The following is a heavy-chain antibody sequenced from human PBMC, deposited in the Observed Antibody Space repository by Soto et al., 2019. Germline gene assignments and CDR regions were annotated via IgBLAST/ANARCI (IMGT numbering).Heavy chain of an antibody. D-gene: IGHD6-13*01. CDR2: IWYDGSNK. CDR3: ASQERQLRETVYYYYGMDV. Sequence: QVQLVESGGGVVQPGRSLRLSCAASGFTFSSYGMHWVRQAPGKGLEWVAVIWYDGSNKYYADSVKGRFTISRDNSKNTLYLQMNSLSAEDTAVYYCASQERQLRETVYYYYGMDVWGQGTTVTVSS. V-gene: IGHV3-33*01. J-gene: IGHJ6*02. CDR1: GFTFSSYG.